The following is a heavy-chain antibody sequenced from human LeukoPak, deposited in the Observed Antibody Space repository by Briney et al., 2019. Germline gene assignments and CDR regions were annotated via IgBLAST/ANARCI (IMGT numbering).Heavy chain of an antibody. CDR1: GGSFSGYC. V-gene: IGHV4-34*01. CDR2: INHSGST. D-gene: IGHD3-10*01. Sequence: PSETLSLTCAVYGGSFSGYCWSWIRQPPGKGLEWIGEINHSGSTNYNPSLKSRVTISVDTSKNQFSLKLSSVTAADTAVYYCYLRITMVRGVITLDYWGQGTLVTVSS. J-gene: IGHJ4*02. CDR3: YLRITMVRGVITLDY.